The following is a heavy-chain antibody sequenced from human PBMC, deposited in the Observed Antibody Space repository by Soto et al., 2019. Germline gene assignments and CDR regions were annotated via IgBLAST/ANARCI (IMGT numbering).Heavy chain of an antibody. V-gene: IGHV4-59*01. D-gene: IGHD6-13*01. CDR1: GGSISSYY. CDR3: ARDLAAAGISQDWFDP. Sequence: PSETLSLTCTVSGGSISSYYWSWIRQPPGKGLEWIGYIYYSGSTNYNPSLKSRVTISVDTSKNQFSLKLSSVTAADTAVYYCARDLAAAGISQDWFDPWGQGTLVTSPQ. CDR2: IYYSGST. J-gene: IGHJ5*02.